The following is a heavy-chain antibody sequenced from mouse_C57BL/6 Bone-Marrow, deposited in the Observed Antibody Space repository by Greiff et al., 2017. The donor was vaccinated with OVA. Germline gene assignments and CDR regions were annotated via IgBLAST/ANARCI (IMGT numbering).Heavy chain of an antibody. CDR1: GFTFSSYA. Sequence: EVQRVESGGGLVKPGGSLKLSCAASGFTFSSYAMSWVRQTPEKRLEWVATISDGGSYTYYPDNVKGRFTISRDNAKNNLYLQMSHLKSEDTAMYYCARDPIYYGNYDAMDYWGQGTSVTVSS. CDR2: ISDGGSYT. D-gene: IGHD2-1*01. CDR3: ARDPIYYGNYDAMDY. J-gene: IGHJ4*01. V-gene: IGHV5-4*01.